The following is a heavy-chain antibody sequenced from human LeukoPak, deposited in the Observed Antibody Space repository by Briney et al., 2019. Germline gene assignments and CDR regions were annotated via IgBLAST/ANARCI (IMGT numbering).Heavy chain of an antibody. V-gene: IGHV4-34*01. CDR3: ARGLAGTTYYYGMDV. Sequence: PSETLSLTCAVYGGSFSGYYWSWIRQPPGKGLEWFGEINHSGSTNYNPPLKSRVTISVDTSKNQFSLKLSSVTAADTAVYYCARGLAGTTYYYGMDVWGQGTTVTVSS. CDR1: GGSFSGYY. J-gene: IGHJ6*02. CDR2: INHSGST. D-gene: IGHD1-7*01.